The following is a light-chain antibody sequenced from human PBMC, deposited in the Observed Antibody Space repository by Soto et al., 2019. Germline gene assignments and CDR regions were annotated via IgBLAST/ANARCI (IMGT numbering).Light chain of an antibody. CDR2: DVS. J-gene: IGLJ1*01. CDR3: SSYTSSITLLYV. Sequence: QSALTQPASVSGSPGQSITISCTGTSSDVGGYNYVSWYQQHPGKAPKLMIYDVSNRPSGVSNRFSGSKSGNTASLTISGLQAEEEADYYCSSYTSSITLLYVFGTGTKLTVL. V-gene: IGLV2-14*01. CDR1: SSDVGGYNY.